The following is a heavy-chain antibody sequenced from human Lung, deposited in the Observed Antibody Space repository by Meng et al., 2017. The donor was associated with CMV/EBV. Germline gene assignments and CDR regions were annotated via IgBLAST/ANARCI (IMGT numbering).Heavy chain of an antibody. CDR1: GFTYSRYA. J-gene: IGHJ5*02. D-gene: IGHD5-24*01. Sequence: SCAASGFTYSRYAMHWVRQAPGKGLEWAAVISDDGRTKYYADSLKGRITISRDNSKNTLYLQVDSLSAEDTAIYYCARGTHCMATMGEWFDTWGQGKXVTVSS. V-gene: IGHV3-30-3*01. CDR2: ISDDGRTK. CDR3: ARGTHCMATMGEWFDT.